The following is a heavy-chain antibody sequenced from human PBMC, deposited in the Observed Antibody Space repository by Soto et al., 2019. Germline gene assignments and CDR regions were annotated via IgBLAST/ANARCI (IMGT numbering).Heavy chain of an antibody. CDR2: ITSNGGNT. CDR3: ARRSPVGYGMDV. Sequence: EVQLVESGGGLVQPGGSLRLSCAASGFTFSSYAMHWVRQAPGKGLECVSAITSNGGNTDYASSVKGRFTISRDNAKNTLDLQMGSGRAEDMAVYYCARRSPVGYGMDVWGQGTTVTVSS. J-gene: IGHJ6*02. V-gene: IGHV3-64*01. CDR1: GFTFSSYA. D-gene: IGHD1-26*01.